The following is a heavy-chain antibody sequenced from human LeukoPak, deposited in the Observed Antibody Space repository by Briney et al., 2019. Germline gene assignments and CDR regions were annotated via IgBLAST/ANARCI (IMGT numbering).Heavy chain of an antibody. CDR2: ISSSSSYI. V-gene: IGHV3-21*01. D-gene: IGHD6-25*01. Sequence: VGALRLSCAASGFTFSSYSMNWVRQAPGEGLEWVSSISSSSSYIYYAASVKGRFTISRDNAKNSLYLQMNSLSAEDTAVYYCARDMGSATDAFDIWGQGTMVTVSS. CDR3: ARDMGSATDAFDI. J-gene: IGHJ3*02. CDR1: GFTFSSYS.